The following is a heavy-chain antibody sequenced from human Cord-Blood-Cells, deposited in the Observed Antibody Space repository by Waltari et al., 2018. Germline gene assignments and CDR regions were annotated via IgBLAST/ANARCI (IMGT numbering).Heavy chain of an antibody. D-gene: IGHD1-26*01. V-gene: IGHV3-33*01. CDR1: GFTFSSSG. CDR3: ARETSGSYDY. J-gene: IGHJ4*02. CDR2: IWYDGSNK. Sequence: QVQLVESGGGVVQPGRSLRLSWAAAGFTFSSSGMRWVRQAPGKGLEWVAVIWYDGSNKYYADSVKGRFTISRDNSKNTLYLQMNSLRAEDTAVYYCARETSGSYDYWGQGTLVTVSS.